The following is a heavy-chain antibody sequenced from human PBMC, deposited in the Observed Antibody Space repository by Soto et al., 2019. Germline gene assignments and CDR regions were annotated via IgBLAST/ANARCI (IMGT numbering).Heavy chain of an antibody. Sequence: GGSLRLSCAASGFTFNSYSMNWVRQAPWKGLEWVSSISSSSSYIYSADSVKGRFTISRDNAKNSLYLQMNCLRAEDTAVYYCTGGTLYSSDWRHWGEGTLVTVP. V-gene: IGHV3-21*01. J-gene: IGHJ4*02. CDR3: TGGTLYSSDWRH. CDR2: ISSSSSYI. CDR1: GFTFNSYS. D-gene: IGHD6-19*01.